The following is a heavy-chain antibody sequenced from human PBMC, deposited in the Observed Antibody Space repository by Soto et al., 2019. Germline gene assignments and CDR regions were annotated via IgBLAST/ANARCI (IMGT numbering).Heavy chain of an antibody. V-gene: IGHV2-5*02. CDR1: GFSLSTSGVG. D-gene: IGHD7-27*01. CDR3: AHSLITNWGSRGAFDY. Sequence: QITLKESGPTLVKPTQTLTRTWTFSGFSLSTSGVGVGWIRQPPGKALEWLALIYWDDDKRYSPSLKRRLTITKDTSKNQVVLTMTNMDPVDTATYYCAHSLITNWGSRGAFDYWGQGTLVTVSS. CDR2: IYWDDDK. J-gene: IGHJ4*02.